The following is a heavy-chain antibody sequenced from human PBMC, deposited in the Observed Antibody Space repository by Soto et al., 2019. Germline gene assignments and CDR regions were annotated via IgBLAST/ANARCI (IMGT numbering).Heavy chain of an antibody. CDR1: GYSFTSYW. J-gene: IGHJ3*02. V-gene: IGHV5-51*01. CDR3: ARGHYDIFTGYTDALDI. D-gene: IGHD3-9*01. Sequence: GESLKISCKGSGYSFTSYWIGWVRQMPGKGLEWMGIVYPGDSETRYSPSFQGQVTISADKSISTAYLQWSSLKASVTAMYYSARGHYDIFTGYTDALDIWGQGTMVTVSS. CDR2: VYPGDSET.